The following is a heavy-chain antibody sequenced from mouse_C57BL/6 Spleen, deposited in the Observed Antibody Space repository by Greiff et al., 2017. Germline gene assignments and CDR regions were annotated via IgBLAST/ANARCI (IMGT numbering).Heavy chain of an antibody. CDR3: ARVGGYYGYCDV. CDR2: IYYSGTI. V-gene: IGHV3-5*01. Sequence: DVKLQESGPGLVKPSQTVFLTCTVTGISITTGNYRWSWIRQFPGNKLEWIGYIYYSGTITYNPSLTSRTTITRDTPKNQFFLEMNSLTAEDTATYYCARVGGYYGYCDVWGTGTTVTVSS. D-gene: IGHD2-2*01. J-gene: IGHJ1*03. CDR1: GISITTGNYR.